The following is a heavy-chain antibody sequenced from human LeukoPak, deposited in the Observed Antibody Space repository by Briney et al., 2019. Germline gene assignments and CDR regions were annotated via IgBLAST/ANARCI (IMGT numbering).Heavy chain of an antibody. D-gene: IGHD4-17*01. CDR3: AILTVTTRASAFDI. Sequence: GGSLRLSCAASGFTFDDYAMHWVRQAPGKGLEWVSLISGDGGSTYYADSVKGRFTISRDNSKNSLYLQMNSLRAEDTALYYCAILTVTTRASAFDIWGQGTMATVSS. CDR2: ISGDGGST. V-gene: IGHV3-43*02. J-gene: IGHJ3*02. CDR1: GFTFDDYA.